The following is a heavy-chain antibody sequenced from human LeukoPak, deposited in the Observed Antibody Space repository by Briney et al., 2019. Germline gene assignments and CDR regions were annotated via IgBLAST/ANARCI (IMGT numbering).Heavy chain of an antibody. CDR1: GGSFSGYY. Sequence: SSETLSLTCAVYGGSFSGYYWSWIRQPPGKGLEWIGEINHSGSTNYNPSLKSRVTISVDTSKNQFSLKLSSVTAADTAVYYCARDPITMVRGVTFDYWGQGTLVTVSS. V-gene: IGHV4-34*01. J-gene: IGHJ4*02. D-gene: IGHD3-10*01. CDR3: ARDPITMVRGVTFDY. CDR2: INHSGST.